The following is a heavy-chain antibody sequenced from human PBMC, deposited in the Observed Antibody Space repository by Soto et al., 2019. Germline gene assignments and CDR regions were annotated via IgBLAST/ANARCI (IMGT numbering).Heavy chain of an antibody. V-gene: IGHV4-34*01. Sequence: SETLSLTCAVYGGSFSGYYWSWIRQPPGKGLEWIGEINHSGSTNYNPSLKSRVTISEHTSKNQFSLKLTSVTAADTAIYYCARFPDYGAYVAPWGQGTLVTVSS. CDR1: GGSFSGYY. J-gene: IGHJ5*02. CDR2: INHSGST. D-gene: IGHD4-17*01. CDR3: ARFPDYGAYVAP.